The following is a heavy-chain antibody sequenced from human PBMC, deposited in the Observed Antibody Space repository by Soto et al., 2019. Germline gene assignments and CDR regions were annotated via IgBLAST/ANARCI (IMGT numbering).Heavy chain of an antibody. V-gene: IGHV2-5*02. D-gene: IGHD1-26*01. J-gene: IGHJ4*02. Sequence: QITLKESGPTLVKPTQTLTLTCTFSGFSLTTDRVGVGWIRPPPGEALEWLAVIYWDDSKTYRPSLESRLTITKDTSKNQVALTMTNMDSLDTATYYCAHAYGGRSLYGGQGTLVTVSS. CDR3: AHAYGGRSLY. CDR2: IYWDDSK. CDR1: GFSLTTDRVG.